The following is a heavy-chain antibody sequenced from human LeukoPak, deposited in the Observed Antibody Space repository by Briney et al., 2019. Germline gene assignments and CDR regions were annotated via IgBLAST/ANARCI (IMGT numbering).Heavy chain of an antibody. Sequence: SETLCLTCAVYGGSFSGYYWSWIRQPPGKGLEWIGEINHSGSTNYNPSLKSRVTISVDTSKNQFSLKLSSVTAADTAVYYCATLDYWGQGTLVTVSS. CDR1: GGSFSGYY. V-gene: IGHV4-34*01. CDR3: ATLDY. J-gene: IGHJ4*02. CDR2: INHSGST.